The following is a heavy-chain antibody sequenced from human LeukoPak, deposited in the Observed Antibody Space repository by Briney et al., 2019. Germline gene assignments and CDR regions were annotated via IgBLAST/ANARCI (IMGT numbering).Heavy chain of an antibody. J-gene: IGHJ5*02. CDR3: ARRPSGSGLGFDP. V-gene: IGHV5-51*01. CDR2: IYPGGSDT. D-gene: IGHD3-10*01. Sequence: GESLKISCKGSGYSFSTYWIGWVRQMPGKGLEWMGIIYPGGSDTRYSPSFQGQVTISVDKSINTAYLQWSSLKASDTAMYYCARRPSGSGLGFDPWGQGTLVTVSS. CDR1: GYSFSTYW.